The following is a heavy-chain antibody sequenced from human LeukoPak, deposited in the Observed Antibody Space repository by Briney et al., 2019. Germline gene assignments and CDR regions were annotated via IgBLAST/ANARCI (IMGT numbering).Heavy chain of an antibody. J-gene: IGHJ4*02. Sequence: PGGSLRLSCAASGFTFSSDWMSWVRQAPGKGLEWVANIKQDGSEKYYVDSVKGRFTISRDNAKNSLYLQMNSLRAEDTAVYYCARDGESTVVYDYWGQGTLVTVSS. V-gene: IGHV3-7*01. CDR2: IKQDGSEK. CDR1: GFTFSSDW. D-gene: IGHD4-23*01. CDR3: ARDGESTVVYDY.